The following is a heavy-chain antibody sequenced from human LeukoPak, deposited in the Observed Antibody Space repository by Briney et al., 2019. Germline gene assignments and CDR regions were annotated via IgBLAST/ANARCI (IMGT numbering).Heavy chain of an antibody. J-gene: IGHJ6*02. D-gene: IGHD1-26*01. CDR3: AKSEGDWESLYGMDV. CDR2: ISYDGSNK. CDR1: GFTFSSYG. V-gene: IGHV3-30*18. Sequence: GGSLRLSCAASGFTFSSYGMHWVRQAPGKGLEWVAVISYDGSNKYYADSVKGRFTISRDNSKNTLYLQMNSLRAEDTAVYYCAKSEGDWESLYGMDVWGQGTTVTVSS.